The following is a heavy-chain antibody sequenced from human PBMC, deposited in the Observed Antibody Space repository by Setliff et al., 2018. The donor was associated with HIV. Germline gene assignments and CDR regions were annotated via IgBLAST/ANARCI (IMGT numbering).Heavy chain of an antibody. CDR2: IIPIFGTT. D-gene: IGHD1-26*01. CDR1: GGTFSTHA. CDR3: ARDPTRIVGASSPRYAFDI. J-gene: IGHJ3*02. Sequence: SVKVSCKASGGTFSTHAINWVRQAPGQGLEWMGGIIPIFGTTHYAQKFQGRVTITTDESTNTAYMELGSLRSEDTAVYYCARDPTRIVGASSPRYAFDIWGQGTMVTVSS. V-gene: IGHV1-69*05.